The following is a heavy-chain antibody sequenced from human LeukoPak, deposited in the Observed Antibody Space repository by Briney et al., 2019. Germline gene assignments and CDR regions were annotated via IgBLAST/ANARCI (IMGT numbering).Heavy chain of an antibody. CDR1: GYTFIDYY. J-gene: IGHJ6*03. CDR2: INPNSGGT. CDR3: ARGKRCSGSSCGNPHMDV. V-gene: IGHV1-2*02. Sequence: ASVKVSCKASGYTFIDYYMHWVRQAPGQGLEWMGWINPNSGGTNYAQEFQGRVTMTRDTSISTAYMELSGVRYDDTAVYYCARGKRCSGSSCGNPHMDVWGKGTTVTVSS. D-gene: IGHD2-2*01.